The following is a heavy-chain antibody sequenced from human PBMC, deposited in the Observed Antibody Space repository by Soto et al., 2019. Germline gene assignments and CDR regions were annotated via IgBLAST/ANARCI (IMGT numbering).Heavy chain of an antibody. CDR2: INTNTGNP. CDR1: GYTFTSYA. CDR3: ARDLGGIITIFGVVIPYGMDV. Sequence: ASVKVSCKASGYTFTSYAMNWVRQAPGQGLEWMGWINTNTGNPTYAQGFTGRFVFSLDTSVSTAYLQICSLKAEDTAVYYCARDLGGIITIFGVVIPYGMDVWG. J-gene: IGHJ6*02. D-gene: IGHD3-3*01. V-gene: IGHV7-4-1*01.